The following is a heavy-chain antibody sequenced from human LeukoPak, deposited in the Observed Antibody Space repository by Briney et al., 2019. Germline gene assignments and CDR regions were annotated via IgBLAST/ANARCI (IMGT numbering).Heavy chain of an antibody. CDR2: IYYSGST. D-gene: IGHD3-10*01. Sequence: PAETLSLTCTVSGVSISSYYLSWIRQPPGKGLEWVGYIYYSGSTNYNPSLKSRVTISVDTSKYQFSLKLSSVTAADTAVYYCARGVYYYGSGSYYNSYYFDYWGQGTLVTVSS. CDR1: GVSISSYY. J-gene: IGHJ4*02. CDR3: ARGVYYYGSGSYYNSYYFDY. V-gene: IGHV4-59*01.